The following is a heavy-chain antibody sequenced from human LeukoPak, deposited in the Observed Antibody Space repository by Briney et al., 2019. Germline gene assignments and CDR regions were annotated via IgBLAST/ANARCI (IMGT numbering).Heavy chain of an antibody. Sequence: PSETLSLTYTVSGGSMRSSSEFWGWIRQPPGKGLEWIGSIYYTGDTYYNPSLRSRVTISVDTSIKQFSLKVNSPTAADTSVYYCARAYFTTFGVVVMADWGQGTLVTVSS. V-gene: IGHV4-39*07. CDR2: IYYTGDT. J-gene: IGHJ4*02. CDR3: ARAYFTTFGVVVMAD. D-gene: IGHD3-3*01. CDR1: GGSMRSSSEF.